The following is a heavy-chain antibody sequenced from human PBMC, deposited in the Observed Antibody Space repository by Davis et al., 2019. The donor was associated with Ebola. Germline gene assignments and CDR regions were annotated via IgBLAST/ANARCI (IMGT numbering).Heavy chain of an antibody. CDR1: GFTFSRYT. V-gene: IGHV3-21*01. Sequence: PGGSLRLSCAASGFTFSRYTMNWVRPAPGKGLEWVSSISSSSSYIYYADSVKGRFTISRDNAKNSLYLQMNSLRAEDTAVYYCAREADYYDSSGYSHYFDYWGQGTLVTVSS. CDR3: AREADYYDSSGYSHYFDY. CDR2: ISSSSSYI. J-gene: IGHJ4*02. D-gene: IGHD3-22*01.